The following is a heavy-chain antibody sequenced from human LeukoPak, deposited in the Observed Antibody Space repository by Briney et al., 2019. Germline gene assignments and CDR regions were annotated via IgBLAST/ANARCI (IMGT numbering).Heavy chain of an antibody. CDR1: GGSISSSSYY. Sequence: SETLSLTCTVSGGSISSSSYYWGWIRQPPGKGLEWTGSIYYSGSTYYNPSLKSRVTISVDTSKNQFSLKLSSVTAADTAVYYCARLGDRGYDSGGDYWGQGTLVTVSS. D-gene: IGHD5-12*01. V-gene: IGHV4-39*01. CDR3: ARLGDRGYDSGGDY. J-gene: IGHJ4*02. CDR2: IYYSGST.